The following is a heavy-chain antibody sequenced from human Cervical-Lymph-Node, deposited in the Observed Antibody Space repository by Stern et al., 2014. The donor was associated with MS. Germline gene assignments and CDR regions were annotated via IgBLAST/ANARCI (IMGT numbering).Heavy chain of an antibody. CDR1: GFIFSSYD. V-gene: IGHV3-33*01. D-gene: IGHD3-10*01. Sequence: QVQLLQPGGGVAQPGTSLRLSCVASGFIFSSYDMHWVRQAPGKGLEWVAIVRYDESKYYVDSVKGRFTISRDNSKNTLYLQLNSLRAEDTAVYYCARGAHSGSSLDIFDFWGQGALVTVSS. CDR3: ARGAHSGSSLDIFDF. CDR2: VRYDESK. J-gene: IGHJ4*02.